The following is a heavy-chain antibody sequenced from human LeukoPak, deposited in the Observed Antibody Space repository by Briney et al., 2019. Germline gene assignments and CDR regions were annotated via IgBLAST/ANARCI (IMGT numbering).Heavy chain of an antibody. CDR1: GGSFSGYH. D-gene: IGHD6-19*01. CDR3: ARGPRQWLPRGYFQH. J-gene: IGHJ1*01. CDR2: INHSGST. V-gene: IGHV4-34*01. Sequence: PSETLSLTCAVYGGSFSGYHWSWIRQPPGKGLEWIGEINHSGSTNYNPSLKSRVTISADTSKNQFSLKLSSVTAADTAVYYCARGPRQWLPRGYFQHWGQGTLVTVSS.